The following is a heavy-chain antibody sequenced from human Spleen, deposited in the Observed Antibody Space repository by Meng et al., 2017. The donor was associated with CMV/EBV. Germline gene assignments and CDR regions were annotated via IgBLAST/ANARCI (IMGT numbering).Heavy chain of an antibody. CDR2: LYIDGST. D-gene: IGHD4-17*01. CDR3: ARALDHDYHDYYFDL. J-gene: IGHJ4*02. Sequence: VGSPRLSCAASGFIVSSDNMNWVRQSPGKGLEWVSILYIDGSTSYASSVKGRFTISRDISKNTLNLQMNSLGDEDTAIYYCARALDHDYHDYYFDLWGQGTLVTVSS. V-gene: IGHV3-53*01. CDR1: GFIVSSDN.